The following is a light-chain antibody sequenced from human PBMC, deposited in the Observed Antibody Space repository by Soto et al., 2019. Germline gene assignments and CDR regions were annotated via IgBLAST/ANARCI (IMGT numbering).Light chain of an antibody. CDR1: QSVSTNN. Sequence: EIVLTQSSGTLSSSPGERATLSCRASQSVSTNNLAWYQQKPGQAPRLLIYGASTRATGIPARFSGSGSGTEFTLTISSLQSEDFAVYYCQQYGNSPWTFGQGTKVDIK. J-gene: IGKJ1*01. CDR3: QQYGNSPWT. V-gene: IGKV3-20*01. CDR2: GAS.